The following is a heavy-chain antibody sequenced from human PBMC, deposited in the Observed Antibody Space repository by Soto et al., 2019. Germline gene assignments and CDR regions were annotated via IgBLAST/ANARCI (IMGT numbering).Heavy chain of an antibody. V-gene: IGHV1-8*01. CDR2: MNPNSGNT. Sequence: ASVKVSCKASGYTFTSYDINWVRQATGQGLEWMGWMNPNSGNTGYAQKFQGRVTMTRNTSISTAYMELSSLRSEDTAVYYCARAHYDILTGYYYYGMDVWGQGTTVTAS. J-gene: IGHJ6*02. CDR1: GYTFTSYD. D-gene: IGHD3-9*01. CDR3: ARAHYDILTGYYYYGMDV.